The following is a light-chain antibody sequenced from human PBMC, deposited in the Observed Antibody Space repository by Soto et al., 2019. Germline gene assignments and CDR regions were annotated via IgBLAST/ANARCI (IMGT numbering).Light chain of an antibody. CDR1: GNYVGAYNY. J-gene: IGLJ1*01. Sequence: QSVLPQPRSVSGSPGQSVTISCTGTGNYVGAYNYVSWYQQHPGRPPKLMIYDVARWPSGVPDRLAGSKSGNTASLTISGLQAEDEADYFCCSHAGGDHYLLGTGTNLTV. CDR2: DVA. V-gene: IGLV2-11*01. CDR3: CSHAGGDHYL.